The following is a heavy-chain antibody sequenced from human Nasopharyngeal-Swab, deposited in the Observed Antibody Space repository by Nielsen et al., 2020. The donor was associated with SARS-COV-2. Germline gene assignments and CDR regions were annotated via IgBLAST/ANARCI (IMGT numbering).Heavy chain of an antibody. V-gene: IGHV1-3*01. CDR1: AYTFTSYA. CDR2: INAGNGNT. D-gene: IGHD6-19*01. CDR3: ARDPEAVAPFYGMDV. J-gene: IGHJ6*02. Sequence: ASVQVSCKASAYTFTSYAMHWVRQAPGQRLEWMGWINAGNGNTKYSQKFQGRVTITRDTSASTAYMELSSLRSEDTAVYYCARDPEAVAPFYGMDVWGQGTTVTVSS.